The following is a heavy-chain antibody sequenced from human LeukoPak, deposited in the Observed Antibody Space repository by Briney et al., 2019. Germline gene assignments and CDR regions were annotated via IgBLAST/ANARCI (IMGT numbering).Heavy chain of an antibody. V-gene: IGHV3-11*01. D-gene: IGHD3-3*01. CDR1: GFTFSDYY. J-gene: IGHJ5*02. CDR3: ARDYPYYDFWSGYYRDNWFDP. Sequence: GGSLRLSCAASGFTFSDYYMSWIRQAPGKGLEWVSYISSSGSTIYYVDSVKGRFTISRDNAKNSLYLQMNSLRAEDTAVYYCARDYPYYDFWSGYYRDNWFDPWGQGTLVTVSS. CDR2: ISSSGSTI.